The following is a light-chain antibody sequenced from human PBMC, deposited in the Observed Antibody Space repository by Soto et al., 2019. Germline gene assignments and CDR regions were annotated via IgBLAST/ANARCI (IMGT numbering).Light chain of an antibody. CDR1: SSNIGAGYD. V-gene: IGLV1-40*01. CDR3: QSYDSSLSGSGV. Sequence: QAVVTQPPSVSGVPGQWVTISCTGSSSNIGAGYDVHWYQQLPGAAPKLLISNNDNRPSGVPDRFSGSKSGTSASLAITGLQPEDEADYYCQSYDSSLSGSGVFGGGTKVTVL. J-gene: IGLJ2*01. CDR2: NND.